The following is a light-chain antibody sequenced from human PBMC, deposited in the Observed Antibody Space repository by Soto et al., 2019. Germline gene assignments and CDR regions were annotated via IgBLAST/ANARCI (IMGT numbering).Light chain of an antibody. CDR3: CSSASTNGV. CDR1: SSDVGGYNY. CDR2: DVS. J-gene: IGLJ2*01. Sequence: QSVLTQPRSVSGSPGQSVTISCTGTSSDVGGYNYVSWYQQHPGKAPKLMIYDVSKRPSGVPDRFSGSKSGNTASLTISGHPADDADDYYCCSSASTNGVFGGGTKLTVL. V-gene: IGLV2-11*01.